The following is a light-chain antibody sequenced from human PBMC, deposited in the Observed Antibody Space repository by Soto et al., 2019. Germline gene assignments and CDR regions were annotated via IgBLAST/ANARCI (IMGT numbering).Light chain of an antibody. CDR3: SSYTSSSIRV. V-gene: IGLV2-14*01. CDR2: EVS. Sequence: QSVLTQPASVSGSPGQSITISCTGTSSDVGGYNYVYWYQQHPGKAPKLMIYEVSNRPSGVSNRFSGAKSGNTASLTISGLQAEDDADYYCSSYTSSSIRVFGGGTKLTVL. CDR1: SSDVGGYNY. J-gene: IGLJ3*02.